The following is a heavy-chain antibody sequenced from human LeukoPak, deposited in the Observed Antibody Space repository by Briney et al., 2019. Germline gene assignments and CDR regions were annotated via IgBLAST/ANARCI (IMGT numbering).Heavy chain of an antibody. V-gene: IGHV1-2*02. J-gene: IGHJ5*02. CDR3: ARDRLWFGEPIYWFDP. CDR1: GYTFTGYY. D-gene: IGHD3-10*01. Sequence: ASVKVSCKASGYTFTGYYMHWVRQAPGQGLEWMGWINPNSGGTNYAQKFQGRVTTTRDTSISTAYMELSRLRSDDTAVYYCARDRLWFGEPIYWFDPWGQGTLVTVSS. CDR2: INPNSGGT.